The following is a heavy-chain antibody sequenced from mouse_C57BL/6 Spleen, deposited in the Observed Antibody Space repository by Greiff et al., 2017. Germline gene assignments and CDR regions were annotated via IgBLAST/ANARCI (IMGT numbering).Heavy chain of an antibody. J-gene: IGHJ3*01. V-gene: IGHV1-18*01. CDR2: INPNNGGT. CDR1: GYTFTDYN. D-gene: IGHD2-4*01. CDR3: ARESYYDYDRGSFAY. Sequence: EVQLQQSGPELVKPGASVKLPCKASGYTFTDYNMDWVKQSPGKSLEWIGDINPNNGGTIYNQKFKGKATLTVDKSSSTAYMELRSLTSEDTAVYYCARESYYDYDRGSFAYWGQGTLVTVSA.